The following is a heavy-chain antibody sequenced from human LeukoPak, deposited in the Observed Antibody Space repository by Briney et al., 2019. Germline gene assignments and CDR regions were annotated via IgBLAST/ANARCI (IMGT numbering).Heavy chain of an antibody. CDR3: ARISAAAGIFDP. J-gene: IGHJ5*02. Sequence: NAGGSLRLSCAASGFTFSDYDMSWIRQAPGKGLEWVSYISSSGSTIYYADSVKGRFTISRDNAKNSLYLQMNSLRAEDTAVYYCARISAAAGIFDPWGQGTLVTVSS. CDR2: ISSSGSTI. V-gene: IGHV3-11*01. CDR1: GFTFSDYD. D-gene: IGHD6-13*01.